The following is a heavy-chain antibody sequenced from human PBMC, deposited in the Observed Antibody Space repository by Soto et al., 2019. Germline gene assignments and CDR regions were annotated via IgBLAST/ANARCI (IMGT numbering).Heavy chain of an antibody. Sequence: PGGSLRLSCTASGFTFGDYAMSWFRQAPGKGLEWVGFIRSKAYGGTTEYAASVKGRFTISRDDSKSIAYLQMNSLKTEDTAVYYCTRCQTWIQLWLTYYFDYWGQGTLVTVSS. CDR1: GFTFGDYA. CDR3: TRCQTWIQLWLTYYFDY. J-gene: IGHJ4*02. V-gene: IGHV3-49*03. D-gene: IGHD5-18*01. CDR2: IRSKAYGGTT.